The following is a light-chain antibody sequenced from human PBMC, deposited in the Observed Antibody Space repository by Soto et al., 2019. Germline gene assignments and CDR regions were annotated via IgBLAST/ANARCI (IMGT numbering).Light chain of an antibody. CDR2: TIS. J-gene: IGKJ4*01. Sequence: DVQLTQSPSFLAASVGDRLTITCRASQDIKRFLAWYQQKPGKAPKLLIYTISTLQSGVPSRFSGSGSGTEFTLTISSLQPDDFATYYCQKVNTYPVTFGGGPKVEI. CDR1: QDIKRF. CDR3: QKVNTYPVT. V-gene: IGKV1-9*01.